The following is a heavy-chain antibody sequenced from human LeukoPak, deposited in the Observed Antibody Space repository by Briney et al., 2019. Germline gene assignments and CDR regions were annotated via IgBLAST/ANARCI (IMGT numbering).Heavy chain of an antibody. J-gene: IGHJ4*02. CDR2: ISGSGGST. D-gene: IGHD3-3*01. CDR3: AKDTLEWLIFRRFDY. CDR1: GFTFSSYA. Sequence: GGSLRLSRAASGFTFSSYAMSWVRQAPEKGLEWVSAISGSGGSTYYADSVKGRFTISRDNSRNTLYLQMNSLRAEDTAVYYCAKDTLEWLIFRRFDYWGQGTLVTVSS. V-gene: IGHV3-23*01.